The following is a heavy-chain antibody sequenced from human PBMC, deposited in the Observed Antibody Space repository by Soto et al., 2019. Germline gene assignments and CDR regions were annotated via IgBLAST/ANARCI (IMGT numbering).Heavy chain of an antibody. CDR2: FDPEDGET. J-gene: IGHJ4*02. V-gene: IGHV1-24*01. CDR3: ATRVADQLLSFIDY. Sequence: ASLKVSCKVSGYTLTELSMHWVRQAPGKGLEWMGGFDPEDGETIYAQKFQGRVTMTEDTSTDTAYMELSSLRSEDTAVYYCATRVADQLLSFIDYWGQGTLVTVSS. D-gene: IGHD2-2*01. CDR1: GYTLTELS.